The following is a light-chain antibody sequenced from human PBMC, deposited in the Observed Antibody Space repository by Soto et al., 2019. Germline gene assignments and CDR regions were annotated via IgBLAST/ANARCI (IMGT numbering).Light chain of an antibody. J-gene: IGKJ1*01. Sequence: ELVLTQSPATLSLSPGERATLSCRASQSVSSYLAWYQQKPGQAPRLLIYDASNRATGIPARFSGSGSGTDFTLTISSLEPEDFAVYYCQHRSNWPPGSWTFGQGTKVEIK. CDR2: DAS. V-gene: IGKV3-11*01. CDR1: QSVSSY. CDR3: QHRSNWPPGSWT.